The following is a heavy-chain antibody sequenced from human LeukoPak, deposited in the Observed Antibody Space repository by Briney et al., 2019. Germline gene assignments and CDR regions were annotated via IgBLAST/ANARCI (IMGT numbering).Heavy chain of an antibody. J-gene: IGHJ5*02. V-gene: IGHV4-39*07. CDR1: GGSITSTSY. D-gene: IGHD1-1*01. CDR3: ARDRPATVMWFDP. Sequence: SETLSLTCTVSGGSITSTSYWGWIRQPPGRGLEWIGSIYYSGTTYYNPSLKSRVTISVDTSKNQFSLQLNSVTAADTAVYYCARDRPATVMWFDPWGQGTLVIVSS. CDR2: IYYSGTT.